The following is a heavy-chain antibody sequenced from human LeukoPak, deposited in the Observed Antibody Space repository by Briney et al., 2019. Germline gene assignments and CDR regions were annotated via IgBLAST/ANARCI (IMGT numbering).Heavy chain of an antibody. V-gene: IGHV4-34*01. J-gene: IGHJ4*02. CDR1: GGPFSGKY. CDR3: ARDLMT. Sequence: SGTLSLTCAVSGGPFSGKYWTWIRQPPGKGLEWIGEITYSGSIYYNPSLKSRVTISVDTSKNQFSLKLNSVTAADTAVYYCARDLMTWGQGTLVTVSS. CDR2: ITYSGSI.